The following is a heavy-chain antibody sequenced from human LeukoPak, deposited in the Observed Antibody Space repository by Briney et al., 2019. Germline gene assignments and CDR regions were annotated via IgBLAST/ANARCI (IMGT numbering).Heavy chain of an antibody. J-gene: IGHJ4*02. CDR3: VREDTPATANY. V-gene: IGHV3-23*01. CDR1: GFNFANHA. CDR2: IGGGGDIT. Sequence: TGGSLRLSCAASGFNFANHAMSWVRQTPGKGLEWVSAIGGGGDITYYADSVTGRFTISRDNSKDTLFLQMHSLRPGDTAVYYCVREDTPATANYWGQGTLVTISS. D-gene: IGHD2-21*02.